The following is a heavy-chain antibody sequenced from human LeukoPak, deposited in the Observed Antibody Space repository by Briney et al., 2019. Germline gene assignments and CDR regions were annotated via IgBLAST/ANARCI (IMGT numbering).Heavy chain of an antibody. CDR3: ARDQTNLGYCSSTSCYTSYYGMDV. D-gene: IGHD2-2*02. V-gene: IGHV3-74*01. J-gene: IGHJ6*02. CDR2: IYGDGSFT. CDR1: GFTFSNFW. Sequence: GGSLRLSCAASGFTFSNFWMHWVRQAPGKGLVWVALIYGDGSFTRYADSVKGRFTISRDNAKNSLYLQMNSLRAEDTAVYYCARDQTNLGYCSSTSCYTSYYGMDVWGQGTTVTVSS.